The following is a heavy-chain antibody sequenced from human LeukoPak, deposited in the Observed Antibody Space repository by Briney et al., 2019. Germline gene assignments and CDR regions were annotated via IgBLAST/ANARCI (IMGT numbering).Heavy chain of an antibody. V-gene: IGHV4-4*02. CDR1: GGSISSSNW. J-gene: IGHJ4*02. CDR2: IYYSGRA. D-gene: IGHD2-15*01. Sequence: SETLSLTCAVYGGSISSSNWWSWVRQPPGKGPEWIGEIYYSGRAKYNPSLKSRVSISVDKSKNQFSLELTSVTAADTADYYCARDRGYCDNGSCGDFDSWGQGIQVTVSS. CDR3: ARDRGYCDNGSCGDFDS.